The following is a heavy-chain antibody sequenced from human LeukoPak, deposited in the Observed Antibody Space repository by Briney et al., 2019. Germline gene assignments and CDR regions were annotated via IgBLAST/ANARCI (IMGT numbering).Heavy chain of an antibody. CDR2: IYSGGST. CDR1: GFTVSSNY. V-gene: IGHV3-53*01. D-gene: IGHD6-19*01. Sequence: GGSLRLSCAASGFTVSSNYMSWVRQAPGKGLEWVSVIYSGGSTYYADSVKGRFTISRDNSKNTLYLQMNSLRAEDTAVYYCARVVSSGWYDYYYMDVWGKGTTVTISS. J-gene: IGHJ6*03. CDR3: ARVVSSGWYDYYYMDV.